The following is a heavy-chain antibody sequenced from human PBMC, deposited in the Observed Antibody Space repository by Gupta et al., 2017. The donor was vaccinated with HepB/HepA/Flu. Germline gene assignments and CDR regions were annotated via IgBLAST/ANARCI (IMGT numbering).Heavy chain of an antibody. V-gene: IGHV3-23*01. CDR2: ISGSGRST. D-gene: IGHD1-7*01. CDR1: GLVFRSYA. Sequence: EVQLLESGGGLVQPGRSLRLCSAAPGLVFRSYARSWVRPAPGKGLEWVSAISGSGRSTYYADSVKGRFTISRDNSKNTLYLQMNSLRAEDTAVYYCAKGTTGYYYYYMDVWGNGTTVTVSS. J-gene: IGHJ6*03. CDR3: AKGTTGYYYYYMDV.